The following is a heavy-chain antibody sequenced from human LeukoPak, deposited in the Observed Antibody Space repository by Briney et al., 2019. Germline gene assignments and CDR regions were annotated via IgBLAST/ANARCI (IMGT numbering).Heavy chain of an antibody. V-gene: IGHV3-53*05. D-gene: IGHD6-19*01. CDR2: IYSGGST. J-gene: IGHJ4*02. Sequence: GGSLRLSCAASGFTVSSNYMSWVRQAPGKGLEWVSVIYSGGSTYCADSVKGRFTISRDNSKNTLYLQMNSLRAEDTAVYYCARDYTAVAGTLDYWGQGTLVTVSS. CDR3: ARDYTAVAGTLDY. CDR1: GFTVSSNY.